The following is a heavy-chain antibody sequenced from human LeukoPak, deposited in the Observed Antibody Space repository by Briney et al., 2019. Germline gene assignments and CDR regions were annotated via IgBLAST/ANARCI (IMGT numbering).Heavy chain of an antibody. CDR3: ARDRRFYSSGSEPILDY. CDR2: IWYDGSNK. Sequence: QPGGSLRLSCAASGFTFSSYGMHWVRQAPGKGLEWVAVIWYDGSNKYYADSVKGRFTISRDNSKNTLYLQMNSLRAEDTAVYYCARDRRFYSSGSEPILDYWGQGTLVTVSS. D-gene: IGHD6-19*01. CDR1: GFTFSSYG. V-gene: IGHV3-33*01. J-gene: IGHJ4*02.